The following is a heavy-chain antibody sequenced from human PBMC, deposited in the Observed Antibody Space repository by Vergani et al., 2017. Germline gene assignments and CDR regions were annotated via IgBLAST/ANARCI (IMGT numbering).Heavy chain of an antibody. V-gene: IGHV1-46*01. CDR3: AVFCGGDCLYDAFDI. D-gene: IGHD2-21*02. J-gene: IGHJ3*02. Sequence: QVQLVQSGAEVKKPGASVKVSCKASGYTFTSYYMHWVRQAPGQGLEWMGIINPSGGSTSYAQKFQGRVTMTRDTSTSTVYMELSSLRSEDTAVYYCAVFCGGDCLYDAFDIWGQGTMVTVSS. CDR2: INPSGGST. CDR1: GYTFTSYY.